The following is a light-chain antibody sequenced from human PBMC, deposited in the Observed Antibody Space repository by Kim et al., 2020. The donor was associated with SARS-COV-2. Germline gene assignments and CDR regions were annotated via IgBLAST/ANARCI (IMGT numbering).Light chain of an antibody. CDR3: NSRDNNDNVL. J-gene: IGLJ2*01. CDR2: GKN. CDR1: SRKTYY. Sequence: VAVAQTGRRTCQEDSRKTYYTTWLQQQPGQPQIVVYYGKNSRPGGIQGRFAGSSAGKTASLTITAKQAGDEADYYCNSRDNNDNVLFGGGTQLTVL. V-gene: IGLV3-19*01.